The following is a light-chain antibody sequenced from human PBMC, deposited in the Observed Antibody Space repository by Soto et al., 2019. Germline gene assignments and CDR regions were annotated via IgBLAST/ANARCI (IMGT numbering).Light chain of an antibody. CDR3: QQYGSSPLT. CDR2: GAS. CDR1: QSVSSSY. J-gene: IGKJ4*01. Sequence: EIGVSQSPCTLSLSTGERATLSCRASQSVSSSYLACYQQKPGQAPRLLIYGASSRATGIPDRFSGSGSGTDFTLTISRLEPEDFAVYYCQQYGSSPLTFGGGTKV. V-gene: IGKV3-20*01.